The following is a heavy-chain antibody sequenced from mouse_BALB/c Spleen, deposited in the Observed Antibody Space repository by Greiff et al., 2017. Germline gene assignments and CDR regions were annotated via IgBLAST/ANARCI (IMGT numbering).Heavy chain of an antibody. CDR2: INSNGGST. CDR3: ARDYYGSSPLAY. D-gene: IGHD1-1*01. CDR1: GFTFSSYY. J-gene: IGHJ3*01. Sequence: EVMLVESGGGLVKLGGSLKLSCAASGFTFSSYYMSWVRQTPEKRLELVAAINSNGGSTYYPDTVKGRFTISRDNAKNTLYLQMSSLKSEDTALYYCARDYYGSSPLAYWGQGTLVTVSA. V-gene: IGHV5-6-2*01.